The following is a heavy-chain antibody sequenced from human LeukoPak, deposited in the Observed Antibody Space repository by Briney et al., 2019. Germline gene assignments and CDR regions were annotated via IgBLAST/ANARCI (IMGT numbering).Heavy chain of an antibody. Sequence: KSSETLSLTCTVSGGTVSSYYWSWIRQPPGKGREWIGYIYYSGSTNYNTSLKSRVTISVATSKIQFSLRLNSITTADTAVYYCARVRLSGTYLDAFDIWGQGTMVTVSS. V-gene: IGHV4-59*02. CDR1: GGTVSSYY. D-gene: IGHD1-26*01. J-gene: IGHJ3*02. CDR3: ARVRLSGTYLDAFDI. CDR2: IYYSGST.